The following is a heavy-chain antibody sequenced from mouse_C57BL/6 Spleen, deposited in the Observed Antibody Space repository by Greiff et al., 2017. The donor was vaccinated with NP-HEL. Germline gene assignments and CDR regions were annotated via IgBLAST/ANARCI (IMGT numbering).Heavy chain of an antibody. CDR3: AREGYYGSSFYYWYFDV. CDR1: GFTFSSYA. CDR2: ISDGGSYT. J-gene: IGHJ1*03. Sequence: EVQVVESGGGLVKPGGSLKLSCAASGFTFSSYAMSWVRQTPEKRLEWVATISDGGSYTYYPDNVKGRFTISRDNAKNNLYLQMSHLKSEDTAMYYCAREGYYGSSFYYWYFDVWGTGTTVTVSS. V-gene: IGHV5-4*01. D-gene: IGHD1-1*01.